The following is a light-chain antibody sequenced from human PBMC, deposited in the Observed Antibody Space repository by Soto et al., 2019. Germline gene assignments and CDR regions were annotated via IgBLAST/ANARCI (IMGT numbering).Light chain of an antibody. Sequence: EVVLTQSPVTLSLSPGERATLSCRASQSFRGLLAWYQQKPGQAPRLLIYDAYNRATGIPPRFSGSGSGTEFTLTISSLQPDDLATYYCQHYDGMFTFGPGTKVDIK. CDR2: DAY. V-gene: IGKV3-11*01. CDR1: QSFRGL. CDR3: QHYDGMFT. J-gene: IGKJ3*01.